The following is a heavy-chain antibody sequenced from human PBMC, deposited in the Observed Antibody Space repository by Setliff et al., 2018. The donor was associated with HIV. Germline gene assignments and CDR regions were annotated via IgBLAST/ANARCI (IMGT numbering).Heavy chain of an antibody. J-gene: IGHJ4*02. CDR3: ARGRGESRTNYFDY. V-gene: IGHV3-7*03. CDR2: IKQDGSEQ. CDR1: GFTFSNYW. Sequence: GGSLRLSCAASGFTFSNYWMSWVRQAPGKGLEWVANIKQDGSEQFYVDSVKGRFTISRDNAKNSLYLQMNSLRAEDTAVYFCARGRGESRTNYFDYWGQGALVTVSS.